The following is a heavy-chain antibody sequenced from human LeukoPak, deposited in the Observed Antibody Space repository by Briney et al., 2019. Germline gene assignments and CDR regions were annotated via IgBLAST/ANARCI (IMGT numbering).Heavy chain of an antibody. CDR1: GFTFSSFA. D-gene: IGHD2-15*01. CDR3: ARDRGATGYCSGGSCYSHFDY. Sequence: PGGSLRLSCAASGFTFSSFAIHRVRQAPGKGLEWVAVISYDGTNKYYADYVKGRFTISRDNSKNTLYLQMNSLRAEDTAVYYCARDRGATGYCSGGSCYSHFDYWGQGALVTVSS. CDR2: ISYDGTNK. J-gene: IGHJ4*02. V-gene: IGHV3-30-3*01.